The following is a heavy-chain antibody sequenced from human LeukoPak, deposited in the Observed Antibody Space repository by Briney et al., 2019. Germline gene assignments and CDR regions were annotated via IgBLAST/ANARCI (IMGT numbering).Heavy chain of an antibody. CDR2: IYYSGST. V-gene: IGHV4-30-4*01. CDR1: GGLTSSGDYY. CDR3: ASLSVWELATHPGGSFDY. J-gene: IGHJ4*02. D-gene: IGHD5-24*01. Sequence: SQTLSLTCTVSGGLTSSGDYYWSWIRQSPAKGLEWIGQIYYSGSTLYSPSLKSRLTISLDTTKNQFSLRLNSVTGADTAVYYCASLSVWELATHPGGSFDYWGRGILVTVSS.